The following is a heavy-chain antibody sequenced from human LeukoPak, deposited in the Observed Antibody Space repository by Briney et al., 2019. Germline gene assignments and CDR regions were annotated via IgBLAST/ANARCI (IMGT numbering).Heavy chain of an antibody. CDR2: IDYSGSP. CDR3: ARFNYFDSSDYFSYYYGMDV. J-gene: IGHJ6*02. D-gene: IGHD3-22*01. V-gene: IGHV4-59*01. CDR1: GGSFSGYY. Sequence: SETLSLTCAVYGGSFSGYYWSWIRQPPGKGLEWIGYIDYSGSPNYNPSLKSRLAISVDTSKNQFSLKLSSVSAADTAVYYCARFNYFDSSDYFSYYYGMDVWGQGTTVTVSS.